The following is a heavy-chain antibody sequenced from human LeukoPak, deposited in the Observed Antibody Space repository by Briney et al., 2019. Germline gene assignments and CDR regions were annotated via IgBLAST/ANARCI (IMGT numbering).Heavy chain of an antibody. CDR1: GGSISSGDYY. CDR2: IYYSGST. Sequence: SETLSLTCTVSGGSISSGDYYWSWIRQPPGKGLEWIGYIYYSGSTYYNPSLKSRVTISVDTSKNQFSLKLSSVTAADTAVYYCARAFRYSNYGGGYYYWGQGTLVTVSS. V-gene: IGHV4-30-4*08. CDR3: ARAFRYSNYGGGYYY. D-gene: IGHD4-11*01. J-gene: IGHJ4*02.